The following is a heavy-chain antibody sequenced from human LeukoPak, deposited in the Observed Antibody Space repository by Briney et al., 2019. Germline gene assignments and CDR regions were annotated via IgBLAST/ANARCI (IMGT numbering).Heavy chain of an antibody. J-gene: IGHJ4*02. V-gene: IGHV1-69*06. CDR3: ARGFEVVIPAALAY. CDR2: IIPIFGTP. Sequence: GASVKVSCKASGYTFTSYGISWVRQAPGQGLEWMGGIIPIFGTPNYAQKFQGRLTITADKSTSTAYMELSSLRSEDMAVYYCARGFEVVIPAALAYWGQGTLVTVSS. D-gene: IGHD2-2*01. CDR1: GYTFTSYG.